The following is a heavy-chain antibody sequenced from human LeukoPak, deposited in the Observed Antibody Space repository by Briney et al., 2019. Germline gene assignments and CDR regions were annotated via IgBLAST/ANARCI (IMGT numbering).Heavy chain of an antibody. D-gene: IGHD1-1*01. CDR3: ARDPYISPGAPNWAYSWFDP. J-gene: IGHJ5*02. V-gene: IGHV3-30-3*01. CDR2: ISYDGSGK. Sequence: PGGSLRLSCAASGFTFSSFTMYWVRQTPGRGLEGLAVISYDGSGKIYRDYVKGRFTISRDNSKNTLYLQMTSLSPEDTAVYYCARDPYISPGAPNWAYSWFDPWGQGTLVTVSS. CDR1: GFTFSSFT.